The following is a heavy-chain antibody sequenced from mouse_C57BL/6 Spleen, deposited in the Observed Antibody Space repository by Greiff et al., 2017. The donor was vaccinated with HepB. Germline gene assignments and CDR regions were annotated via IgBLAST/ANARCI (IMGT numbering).Heavy chain of an antibody. CDR2: IDPNSGGT. J-gene: IGHJ2*01. Sequence: QVQLKQPGAELVKPGASVKLSCKASGYTFTSYWMHWVKQRPGRGLEWIGRIDPNSGGTKYNEKFKSKATLTVDKPSSTAYMQLSSLTSEDSVVYYCARYGYGSSFSYYFDYWGQGTTLTVSS. CDR3: ARYGYGSSFSYYFDY. CDR1: GYTFTSYW. D-gene: IGHD1-1*01. V-gene: IGHV1-72*01.